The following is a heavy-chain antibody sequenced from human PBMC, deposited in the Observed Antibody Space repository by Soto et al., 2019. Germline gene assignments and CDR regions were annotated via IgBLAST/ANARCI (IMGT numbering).Heavy chain of an antibody. J-gene: IGHJ6*02. CDR1: GFTFSSYA. CDR2: ISGSGGST. Sequence: GGSLRLSCAASGFTFSSYAMSWVRQAPGKGLEWVSAISGSGGSTYYADSVKGRFTISRDNSKNTLYLQMNSLRAEDTAVYYCAKGVLAVAGHYYYGMDVWGQGTTVTVSS. V-gene: IGHV3-23*01. D-gene: IGHD6-19*01. CDR3: AKGVLAVAGHYYYGMDV.